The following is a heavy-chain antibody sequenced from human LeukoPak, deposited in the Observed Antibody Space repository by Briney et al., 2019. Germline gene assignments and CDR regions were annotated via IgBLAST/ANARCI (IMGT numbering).Heavy chain of an antibody. D-gene: IGHD3-3*01. V-gene: IGHV4-61*08. CDR2: IYYTGST. CDR1: GGSISSGGYY. J-gene: IGHJ1*01. CDR3: ARVGITIFGVGPEYFQH. Sequence: PSQTLSLTCTVSGGSISSGGYYWSWIRQPPGKGLEWIGYIYYTGSTNYNPSLKSRVTISVDTSKNQFSLKLTSVTAADTAVYYCARVGITIFGVGPEYFQHWGQGTLVTVSS.